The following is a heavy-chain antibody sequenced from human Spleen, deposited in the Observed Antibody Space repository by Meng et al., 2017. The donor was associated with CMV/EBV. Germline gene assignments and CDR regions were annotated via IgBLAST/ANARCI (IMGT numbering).Heavy chain of an antibody. Sequence: ASVKVSCKASGYTFTSYDISWVRQAAGQGLEWMGWINPNSGATSYAHKFQGRVTMTRDTSISTVYMELSRVRSDDTAVYYCARDSDIVVVPAAGYETYYYYYGMDVWGQGTTVTVSS. CDR1: GYTFTSYD. CDR2: INPNSGAT. D-gene: IGHD2-2*01. V-gene: IGHV1-2*02. CDR3: ARDSDIVVVPAAGYETYYYYYGMDV. J-gene: IGHJ6*02.